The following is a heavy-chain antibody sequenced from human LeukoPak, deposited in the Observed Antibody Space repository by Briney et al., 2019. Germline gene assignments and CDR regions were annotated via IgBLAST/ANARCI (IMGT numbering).Heavy chain of an antibody. J-gene: IGHJ3*02. Sequence: ASVKVSCKASGYTFTSYAMNWVRQAPGQGLEWMGWINTNTGNPTYAQGFTGRFVFSLDTSVSTAYLQISSLKAEDTAVYYCARATVDYDILTGTRRSDAFDIWGQGTMVTVSS. CDR1: GYTFTSYA. D-gene: IGHD3-9*01. V-gene: IGHV7-4-1*02. CDR3: ARATVDYDILTGTRRSDAFDI. CDR2: INTNTGNP.